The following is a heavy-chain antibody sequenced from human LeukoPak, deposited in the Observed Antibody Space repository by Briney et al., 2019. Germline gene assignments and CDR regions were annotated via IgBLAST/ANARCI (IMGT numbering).Heavy chain of an antibody. CDR2: IYPGDSDT. D-gene: IGHD3-16*01. J-gene: IGHJ4*02. CDR1: GYSFTSYW. Sequence: GESLKISCKGSGYSFTSYWIGWVRQMPGKGLEWMGIIYPGDSDTRYSPSFQGQVTISADKSISTAYLQWSSLKASDTAMYYCARVAAANYDYVWGSSRSYFDYWGQGTLVTVSS. CDR3: ARVAAANYDYVWGSSRSYFDY. V-gene: IGHV5-51*01.